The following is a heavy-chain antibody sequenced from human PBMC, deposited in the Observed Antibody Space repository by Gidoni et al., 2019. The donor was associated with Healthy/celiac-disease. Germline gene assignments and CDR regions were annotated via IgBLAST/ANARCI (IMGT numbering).Heavy chain of an antibody. V-gene: IGHV3-48*02. D-gene: IGHD3-3*01. CDR3: ARGITIFGVVTPGGMDV. J-gene: IGHJ6*02. CDR2: CSSSSSTL. Sequence: EVQLVESGGGLVQPGGSLRLSCAASGLTFGSYRMNWVRQAPGKVMELVSSCSSSSSTLYYADSVKGRFTISRDKAKNSLYLQMNSLRDEDTAVYYCARGITIFGVVTPGGMDVWGQGTTVTVSS. CDR1: GLTFGSYR.